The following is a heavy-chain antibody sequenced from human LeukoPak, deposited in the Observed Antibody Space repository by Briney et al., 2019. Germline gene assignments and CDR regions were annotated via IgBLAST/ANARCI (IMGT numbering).Heavy chain of an antibody. Sequence: SVKVSCKASGGTFSSYAISWVRQAPGQGLEWMGRIIPILGIANYAQKFQGRVTITADKSTSTAYMELSSLRSEDTAVYYYARARGYSYGNTIDYWGQGTLVTVSS. V-gene: IGHV1-69*04. CDR2: IIPILGIA. CDR3: ARARGYSYGNTIDY. J-gene: IGHJ4*02. CDR1: GGTFSSYA. D-gene: IGHD5-18*01.